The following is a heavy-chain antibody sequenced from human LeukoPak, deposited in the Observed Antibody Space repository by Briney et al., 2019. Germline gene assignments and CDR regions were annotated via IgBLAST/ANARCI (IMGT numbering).Heavy chain of an antibody. D-gene: IGHD6-13*01. V-gene: IGHV4-59*12. CDR3: AREKIAAAAPTPDY. CDR1: GGSISSYY. CDR2: IYYSGST. Sequence: SETLSLTCTVSGGSISSYYWSWIRQPPGKGLEWIGYIYYSGSTNYNPSLKSRVTISVDTSKNQFSLKLSSVTAADTAVYYCAREKIAAAAPTPDYWGQGTLVTVSS. J-gene: IGHJ4*02.